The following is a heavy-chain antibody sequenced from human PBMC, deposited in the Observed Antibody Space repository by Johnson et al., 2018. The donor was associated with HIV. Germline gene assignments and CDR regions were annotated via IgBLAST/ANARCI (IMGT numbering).Heavy chain of an antibody. D-gene: IGHD4-23*01. Sequence: VQLMESGGGLVPPGGSLRLSCAASGFTFGDYGMSWVRQAPGTGLEWVACINYDGSGTCYADSVKGRFTISRDNAKNSLYLQMNVLRAEDTAVYYCASEGGWELSAFDIWGQGTMVTVSP. CDR1: GFTFGDYG. V-gene: IGHV3-20*04. CDR2: INYDGSGT. J-gene: IGHJ3*02. CDR3: ASEGGWELSAFDI.